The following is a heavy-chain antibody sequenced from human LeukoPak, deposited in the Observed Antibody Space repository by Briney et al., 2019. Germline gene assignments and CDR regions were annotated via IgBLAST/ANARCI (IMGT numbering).Heavy chain of an antibody. D-gene: IGHD2-8*01. CDR1: GFTFRSYW. Sequence: GGSLRLSCEASGFTFRSYWMHWVRRAPGKGLVWVSGIKPDGVTTYEDSVKGRVTISRDNAKNTLFLKMVSLRAEGTAIYYCARSRFCTSGGCYYDHWGQGIPLTVSS. CDR2: IKPDGVT. V-gene: IGHV3-74*03. CDR3: ARSRFCTSGGCYYDH. J-gene: IGHJ4*02.